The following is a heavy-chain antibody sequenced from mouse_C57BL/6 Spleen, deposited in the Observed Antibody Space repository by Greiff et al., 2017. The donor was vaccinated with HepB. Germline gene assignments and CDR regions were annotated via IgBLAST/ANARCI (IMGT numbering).Heavy chain of an antibody. CDR3: ARSYDYGAMDY. V-gene: IGHV5-6*01. CDR1: GFTFSSYG. J-gene: IGHJ4*01. CDR2: ISSGGSYT. Sequence: EVQVVESGGDLVKPGGSLKLSCAASGFTFSSYGMSWVRQTPDKRLEWVATISSGGSYTYYPDSVKGRFTISRDNAKNTLYLQMSSLKSEDTAMYYCARSYDYGAMDYWGQGTSVTVSS. D-gene: IGHD2-4*01.